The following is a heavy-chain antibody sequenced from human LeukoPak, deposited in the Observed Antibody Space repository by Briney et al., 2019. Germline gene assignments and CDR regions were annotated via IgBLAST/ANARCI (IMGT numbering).Heavy chain of an antibody. V-gene: IGHV3-23*01. J-gene: IGHJ3*01. CDR3: AKDYLGQLVMFDV. CDR2: VTGDGETT. Sequence: GGSLRLSCAASGFTFNAMSWVRQAPGKGLEWVSSVTGDGETTFYADSVKGRFSVSRDNSRNTLFLTMNSLRVEDTALYYCAKDYLGQLVMFDVWGQGTMVTVSS. CDR1: GFTFNA. D-gene: IGHD6-13*01.